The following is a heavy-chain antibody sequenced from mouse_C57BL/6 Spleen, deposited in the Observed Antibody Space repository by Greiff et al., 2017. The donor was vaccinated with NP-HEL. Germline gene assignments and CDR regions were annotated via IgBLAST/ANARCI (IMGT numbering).Heavy chain of an antibody. CDR1: GYSITSGYY. V-gene: IGHV3-6*01. J-gene: IGHJ2*01. CDR3: ARDHYGSRD. D-gene: IGHD1-1*01. Sequence: VQLQQSGPGLVKPSQSLSLTCSVTGYSITSGYYWNWIRQFPGNKLEWMGYISYDGSNNYNPSLKNRISITRDTSKNQFFLKLNSVTTEDTATYYCARDHYGSRDWGQGTTLTVSS. CDR2: ISYDGSN.